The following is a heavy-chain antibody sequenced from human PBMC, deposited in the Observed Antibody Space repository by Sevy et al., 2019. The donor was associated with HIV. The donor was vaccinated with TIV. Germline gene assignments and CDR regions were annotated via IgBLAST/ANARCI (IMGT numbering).Heavy chain of an antibody. D-gene: IGHD3-10*01. Sequence: GGSLRLSCAVSGTNFGAFAMHWVRQAPGKGLEWVAGLSLQGTNKYYADSLKGRFNIFRDNSKDILYLHRKSLRPEDTAIYYCAKDVVGGTYYIENYYYGMDVWGLGTTVTVSS. J-gene: IGHJ6*02. CDR1: GTNFGAFA. CDR3: AKDVVGGTYYIENYYYGMDV. V-gene: IGHV3-30*18. CDR2: LSLQGTNK.